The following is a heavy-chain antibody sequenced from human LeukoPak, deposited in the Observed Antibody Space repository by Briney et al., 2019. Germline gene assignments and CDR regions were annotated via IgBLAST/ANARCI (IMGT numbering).Heavy chain of an antibody. CDR2: IKQDGSEK. J-gene: IGHJ3*02. CDR3: ARDIVVVPAAIGAFDI. CDR1: GFTFSSYW. D-gene: IGHD2-2*01. Sequence: GGSLRLSCAASGFTFSSYWVSWVRQAPGKGLEWVANIKQDGSEKYYVDSVKGRFTISRDNAKNSLYLQMNSLRAEDTAVYYCARDIVVVPAAIGAFDIWGQGTMVTVSS. V-gene: IGHV3-7*01.